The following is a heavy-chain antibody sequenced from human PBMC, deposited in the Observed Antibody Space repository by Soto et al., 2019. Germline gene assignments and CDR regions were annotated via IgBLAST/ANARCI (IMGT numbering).Heavy chain of an antibody. D-gene: IGHD1-26*01. J-gene: IGHJ4*02. Sequence: EVQLLESGGSLVQPGGSLRLSCAASGFTFSSYAMSWVRQAPGKGLEWVSIISGSGHSTYYADSVKARFTVTRDNSQNALHLQMNSLRAEATATYSCAKRGSGSQFDYGGQGTLVTVSS. CDR2: ISGSGHST. V-gene: IGHV3-23*01. CDR3: AKRGSGSQFDY. CDR1: GFTFSSYA.